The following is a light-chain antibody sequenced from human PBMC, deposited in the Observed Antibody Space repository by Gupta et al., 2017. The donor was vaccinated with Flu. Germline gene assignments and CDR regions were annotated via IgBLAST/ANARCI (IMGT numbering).Light chain of an antibody. CDR1: QSLLHSNGYNY. Sequence: DIVMTQSPLSLPVTPGEPASISCRSSQSLLHSNGYNYLDWYLQKPGQSPQLLIYLGSNRASAVPDRFSGSGSGTDFTLKIIRVEAEDVGVYYCRQALETPLTFGGGTRVEIK. CDR3: RQALETPLT. J-gene: IGKJ4*01. CDR2: LGS. V-gene: IGKV2-28*01.